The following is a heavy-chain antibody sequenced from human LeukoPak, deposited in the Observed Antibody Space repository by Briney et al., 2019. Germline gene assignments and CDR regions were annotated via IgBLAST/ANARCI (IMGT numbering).Heavy chain of an antibody. CDR2: IYYSGIT. Sequence: SETLSLTCTVSGGSISSSSYYWGWIRQPPGKGLEWIGSIYYSGITYYNPSLKSRVTISVDTSKNQFSLKLSSLTAADTAVYYCARLPIVVVPASGFDYWGQGTLVTVSS. CDR3: ARLPIVVVPASGFDY. V-gene: IGHV4-39*01. D-gene: IGHD2-2*01. J-gene: IGHJ4*02. CDR1: GGSISSSSYY.